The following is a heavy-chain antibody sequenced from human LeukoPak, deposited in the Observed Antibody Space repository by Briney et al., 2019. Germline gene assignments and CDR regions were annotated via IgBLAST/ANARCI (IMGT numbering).Heavy chain of an antibody. Sequence: GGSLRLSCAASGFTFSSYAMSWVRQAPGKGLEWVSVISSSGGNTYYTDSVKGRFTVSRDISKNTLYLQMNSLRAEDTALYYCAKARRDGYNLSDYWGQGTLVTVSS. D-gene: IGHD5-24*01. CDR3: AKARRDGYNLSDY. CDR2: ISSSGGNT. J-gene: IGHJ4*02. CDR1: GFTFSSYA. V-gene: IGHV3-23*01.